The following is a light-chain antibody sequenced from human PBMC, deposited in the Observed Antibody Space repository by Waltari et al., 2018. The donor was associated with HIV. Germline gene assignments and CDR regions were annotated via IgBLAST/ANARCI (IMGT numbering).Light chain of an antibody. CDR3: EAWDSGPRAVV. J-gene: IGLJ2*01. Sequence: QSVLTQPPSVSAAPGQKVTISCSGTSSNIGNNYVSWYQQFPGAAPTLLLYENNKRPSGIPDRFSGSKSGTSATLGIIGLQTGDEADYYCEAWDSGPRAVVFGGGTKLTVL. CDR1: SSNIGNNY. CDR2: ENN. V-gene: IGLV1-51*01.